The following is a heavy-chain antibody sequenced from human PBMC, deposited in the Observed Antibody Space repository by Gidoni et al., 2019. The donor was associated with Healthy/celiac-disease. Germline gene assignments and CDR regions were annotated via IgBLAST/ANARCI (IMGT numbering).Heavy chain of an antibody. CDR3: ARVSEGVVAAGHEFGFDI. D-gene: IGHD2-15*01. CDR1: GYTFTSYG. J-gene: IGHJ3*02. V-gene: IGHV1-18*01. Sequence: QVQLVQSGAEVKKPGASVKVSCKASGYTFTSYGISWVRQAPGQGLEWMGWISAYNGNTNYAQKLQGRVTMTTDTSTSTAYMELRSLRSDDTAVYYCARVSEGVVAAGHEFGFDIWGQGTMVTVSS. CDR2: ISAYNGNT.